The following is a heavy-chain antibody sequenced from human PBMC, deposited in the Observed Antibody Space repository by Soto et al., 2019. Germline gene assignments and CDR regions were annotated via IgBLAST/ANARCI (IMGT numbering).Heavy chain of an antibody. Sequence: PGESLKISCKSSGYTFSNYWIGWIRQKPGKGLEWMGIIYPDDSDTRYSPSFQGQVTISADKSTSMVHLQWSSLKASDTAMYYCARGGGWGTYLVAVGSWAIYDYWGEGTQVTVSS. CDR2: IYPDDSDT. CDR3: ARGGGWGTYLVAVGSWAIYDY. J-gene: IGHJ4*02. CDR1: GYTFSNYW. V-gene: IGHV5-51*01. D-gene: IGHD3-10*01.